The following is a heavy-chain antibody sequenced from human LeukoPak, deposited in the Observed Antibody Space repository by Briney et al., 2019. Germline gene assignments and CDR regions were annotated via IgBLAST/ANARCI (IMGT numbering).Heavy chain of an antibody. CDR3: ARGPLRFMTNWFDP. CDR1: GGTFSSYA. V-gene: IGHV1-69*13. D-gene: IGHD3-3*01. Sequence: SVKVSRKASGGTFSSYAISWVRQAPGQGLEWMGGIIPIFGTANYAQKFQGRVTITADESTSTAYMELSSLKSEDTAVYYCARGPLRFMTNWFDPWGQGTLVTVSS. CDR2: IIPIFGTA. J-gene: IGHJ5*02.